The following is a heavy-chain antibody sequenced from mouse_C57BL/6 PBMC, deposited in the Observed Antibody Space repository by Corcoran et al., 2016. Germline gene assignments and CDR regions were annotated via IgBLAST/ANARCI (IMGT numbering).Heavy chain of an antibody. CDR1: GYTFTDYY. Sequence: EVQLQQSGPELVKPGASVKISCKASGYTFTDYYMNWVKQSHGKSLEWIGDINPNNGGTSYNQKFKGKATLTVDKSSSTAYMELRSLTSEDSAVYDCARDYGYDNYWGQGTTLTVSS. D-gene: IGHD2-2*01. CDR3: ARDYGYDNY. CDR2: INPNNGGT. V-gene: IGHV1-26*01. J-gene: IGHJ2*01.